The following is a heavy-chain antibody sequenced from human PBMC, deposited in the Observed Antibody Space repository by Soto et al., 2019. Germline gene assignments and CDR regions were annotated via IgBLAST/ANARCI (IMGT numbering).Heavy chain of an antibody. CDR1: GFTFSSYA. CDR2: ISGSGGST. V-gene: IGHV3-23*01. CDR3: AKPRSLRFLEWLPYNWFDP. J-gene: IGHJ5*02. Sequence: XGSLRLSCAASGFTFSSYAMSWVRQAPGKGLEWVSAISGSGGSTYHADSVKGRFTISRDNSKNTLYLQMNSLRAEDTAVYYCAKPRSLRFLEWLPYNWFDPWGQGTLVTVSS. D-gene: IGHD3-3*01.